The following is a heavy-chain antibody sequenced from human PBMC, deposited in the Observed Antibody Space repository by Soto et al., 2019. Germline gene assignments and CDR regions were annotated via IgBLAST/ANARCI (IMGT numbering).Heavy chain of an antibody. CDR3: ARMVRGSNIDYYHYIEV. CDR1: GSTFTSHG. Sequence: ASLKVSCKSSGSTFTSHGISCVRHSPGQGLEWMGWISAYNGDTNYAQKLQGRVTVTTDTSTSTAYMELRSLRSEDTAVYYCARMVRGSNIDYYHYIEVWGKGTTVTVSS. J-gene: IGHJ6*03. D-gene: IGHD3-10*01. CDR2: ISAYNGDT. V-gene: IGHV1-18*01.